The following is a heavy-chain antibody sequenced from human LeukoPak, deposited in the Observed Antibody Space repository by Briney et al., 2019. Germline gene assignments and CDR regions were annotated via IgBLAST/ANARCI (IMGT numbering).Heavy chain of an antibody. D-gene: IGHD3-10*01. V-gene: IGHV3-66*01. CDR1: GFTFSTYW. Sequence: PGGSLRLSCAGSGFTFSTYWTSWVRQAPGKGLEWVSVIYSGGSTYYADSVKGRFTISRDNSKNTLYLQMNSLRAEDTAVYYCAKRRGRHPTHFDYWGQGTLVTVSS. J-gene: IGHJ4*02. CDR2: IYSGGST. CDR3: AKRRGRHPTHFDY.